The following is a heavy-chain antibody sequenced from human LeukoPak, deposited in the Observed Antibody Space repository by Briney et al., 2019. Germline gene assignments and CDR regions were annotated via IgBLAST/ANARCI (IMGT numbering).Heavy chain of an antibody. CDR3: ARLGAVAADVGYYYYYMDV. V-gene: IGHV4-34*01. Sequence: GSLRLSCAASGFIFSSYNMNWVRQAPGKGLEWIGEINHSGSTNYNPSLKSRVTISVDTSKNQFSLKLSSVTAADTAVYYCARLGAVAADVGYYYYYMDVWGKGTTVTISS. J-gene: IGHJ6*03. D-gene: IGHD6-19*01. CDR1: GFIFSSYN. CDR2: INHSGST.